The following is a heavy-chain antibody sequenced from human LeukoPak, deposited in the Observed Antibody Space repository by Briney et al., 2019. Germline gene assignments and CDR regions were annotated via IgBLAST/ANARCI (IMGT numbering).Heavy chain of an antibody. D-gene: IGHD3-22*01. V-gene: IGHV4-31*03. J-gene: IGHJ4*02. CDR3: ATLNYFDSSGDY. Sequence: PSETLSLTCTVSGGSISSGGYYWSWIRQHPGKGLEWIGYIYYSGSTYYNPSLKSRVTISVDTSKNQFSLKLSSVTAADTAVYYCATLNYFDSSGDYWGQGTLVTVSS. CDR2: IYYSGST. CDR1: GGSISSGGYY.